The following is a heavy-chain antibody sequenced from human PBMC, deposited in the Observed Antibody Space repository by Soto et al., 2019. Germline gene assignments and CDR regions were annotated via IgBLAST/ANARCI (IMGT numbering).Heavy chain of an antibody. Sequence: GGSLRLSCAASGFTFSSYWMSWVRQAPGKGLEWVANIKQDGSEKYYVDSVKGRFTISRDNAKNSLYLQMNSLRAEDTAVYYCARDVVVPAAMFHYYYYMDVWGKGTTVTVSS. V-gene: IGHV3-7*01. CDR1: GFTFSSYW. CDR3: ARDVVVPAAMFHYYYYMDV. D-gene: IGHD2-2*01. J-gene: IGHJ6*03. CDR2: IKQDGSEK.